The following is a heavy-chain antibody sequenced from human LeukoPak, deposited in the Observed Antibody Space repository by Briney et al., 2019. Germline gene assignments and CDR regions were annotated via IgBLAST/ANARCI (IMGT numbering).Heavy chain of an antibody. CDR3: ARGALEMATMDAFDI. CDR2: IIPIFGTA. V-gene: IGHV1-69*01. CDR1: GGTFSSYA. D-gene: IGHD5-24*01. J-gene: IGHJ3*02. Sequence: SVKVSCKASGGTFSSYANSWVRQAPGQGLEWMGGIIPIFGTANYAQKFQGRVTITADESTSTAYMELSSLRSEDTAVYYCARGALEMATMDAFDIWGQGTMVTVSS.